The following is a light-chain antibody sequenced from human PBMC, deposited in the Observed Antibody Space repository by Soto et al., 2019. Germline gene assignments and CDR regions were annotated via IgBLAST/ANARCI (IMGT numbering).Light chain of an antibody. J-gene: IGKJ1*01. Sequence: EIVLTQSPATLSLSPGERATLSCRASQSVSSYLAWYQQKPGQAPRLLIYDASNRATGIPARFSGSGSGTDFTRTISSLEPEDFAVYYCQQRSNWWTFGQGTKVDIK. CDR3: QQRSNWWT. V-gene: IGKV3-11*01. CDR2: DAS. CDR1: QSVSSY.